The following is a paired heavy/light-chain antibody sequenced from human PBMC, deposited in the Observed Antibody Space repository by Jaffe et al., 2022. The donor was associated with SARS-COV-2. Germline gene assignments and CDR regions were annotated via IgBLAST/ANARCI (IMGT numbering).Light chain of an antibody. CDR2: DVN. CDR3: SSYTSSITWV. J-gene: IGLJ3*02. V-gene: IGLV2-14*01. CDR1: SSDVGGYKY. Sequence: QSALTQPASVSGSPGQSITISCTGTSSDVGGYKYVSWFQQHPGKAPKLMIYDVNNRPSGVSNRFSGSKSGNTASLTISGLQAEDEADYYCSSYTSSITWVFGGGTKLTVL.
Heavy chain of an antibody. D-gene: IGHD3-3*01. CDR3: ARDNQEWSFDI. J-gene: IGHJ3*02. CDR1: GYTFTSYK. Sequence: QVQLVQSGAEVKKPGASVKVSCKASGYTFTSYKMHWVRQAPGQGLEWMGLINPTGGNTRNAQKLQGRVTMTRDTSTSTVYMELSSLRSEDTAVYYCARDNQEWSFDIWGQGTMVTVSS. V-gene: IGHV1-46*04. CDR2: INPTGGNT.